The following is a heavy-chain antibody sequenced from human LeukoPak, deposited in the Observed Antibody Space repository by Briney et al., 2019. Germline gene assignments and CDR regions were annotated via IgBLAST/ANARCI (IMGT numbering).Heavy chain of an antibody. CDR2: ISWNSGSI. CDR1: GFTFDDYA. Sequence: PGRSLRLSCAASGFTFDDYAMHWVRQAPGKGLEWVSGISWNSGSIGYADSVKGRFTISRDNAKNSLYLQMNSLRAEDTALYYCAGGYSSGLGYWGQGTLVTVSS. J-gene: IGHJ4*02. V-gene: IGHV3-9*01. CDR3: AGGYSSGLGY. D-gene: IGHD6-19*01.